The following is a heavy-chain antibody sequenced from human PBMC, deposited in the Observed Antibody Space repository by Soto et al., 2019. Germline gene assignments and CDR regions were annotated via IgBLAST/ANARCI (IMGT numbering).Heavy chain of an antibody. V-gene: IGHV4-4*02. D-gene: IGHD2-15*01. Sequence: SETLSLTCAVSGGSISSSNWWSWVRQPPGKGLEWIGEIYHSGSTNYNPSLKSRVTISVDKSKNQFSLKLSSVTAADTAVYYCARFPAATPYYYYYGMDVWGQGTTVTVSS. J-gene: IGHJ6*02. CDR2: IYHSGST. CDR1: GGSISSSNW. CDR3: ARFPAATPYYYYYGMDV.